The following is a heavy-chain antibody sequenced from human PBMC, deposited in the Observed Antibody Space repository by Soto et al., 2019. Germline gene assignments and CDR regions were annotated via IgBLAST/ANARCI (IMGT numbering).Heavy chain of an antibody. CDR3: ARGLTAGVDY. CDR1: GYSVTGLG. CDR2: MEPSSGRT. Sequence: ASGKVSCKAAGYSVTGLGINWVRQTTGQGLERMGWMEPSSGRTGYAQKFQGRVTMTRDTSINTAYMELSSLTSDDTAFYYCARGLTAGVDYRGQGTFVTV. J-gene: IGHJ4*02. V-gene: IGHV1-8*01. D-gene: IGHD1-26*01.